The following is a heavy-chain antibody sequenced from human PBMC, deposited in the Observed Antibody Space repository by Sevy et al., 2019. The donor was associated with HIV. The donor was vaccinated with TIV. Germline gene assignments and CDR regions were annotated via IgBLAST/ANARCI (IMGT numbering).Heavy chain of an antibody. CDR3: AKDRTRGLPGGYFDF. J-gene: IGHJ4*02. Sequence: GGSLRLSCTASGFTFSHYGMHWVRQAPGKGLEWVAVISYDGKNKYYGDSMKGRLTISRDHSKNTLYLQMNSLRPEDTAVYYCAKDRTRGLPGGYFDFWGQGILVTVSS. D-gene: IGHD4-17*01. CDR1: GFTFSHYG. V-gene: IGHV3-30*18. CDR2: ISYDGKNK.